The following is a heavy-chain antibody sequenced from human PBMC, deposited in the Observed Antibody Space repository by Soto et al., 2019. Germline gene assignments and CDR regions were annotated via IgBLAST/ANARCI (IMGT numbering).Heavy chain of an antibody. Sequence: PSETLSLTCTVSGGSISSYYWSWIRQPPGKGLEWIGYIYYSGSTNYNPSLKSRVTISVDTSKNQFSLKLSSVTAADTAVYYCAATSGSYYSDYWGQGTLVTVSS. D-gene: IGHD1-26*01. V-gene: IGHV4-59*08. CDR3: AATSGSYYSDY. CDR2: IYYSGST. CDR1: GGSISSYY. J-gene: IGHJ4*02.